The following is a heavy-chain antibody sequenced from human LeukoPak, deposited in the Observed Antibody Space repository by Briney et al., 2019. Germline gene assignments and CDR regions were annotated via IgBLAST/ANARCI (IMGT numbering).Heavy chain of an antibody. J-gene: IGHJ5*02. Sequence: ASVKVSCKASGYTFTSYGISWVRQAPGQGLEWMGWISAYNGNTNYAQKLQGRVTMTTDTSTSAAYMELRSLRSDDTAVYYCARGAVLWFGESRSWFDPWGQGTLVTVSS. D-gene: IGHD3-10*01. CDR3: ARGAVLWFGESRSWFDP. CDR2: ISAYNGNT. V-gene: IGHV1-18*01. CDR1: GYTFTSYG.